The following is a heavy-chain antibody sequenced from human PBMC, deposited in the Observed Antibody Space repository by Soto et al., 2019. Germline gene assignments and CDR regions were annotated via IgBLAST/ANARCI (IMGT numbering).Heavy chain of an antibody. D-gene: IGHD3-22*01. V-gene: IGHV5-51*03. J-gene: IGHJ5*02. CDR3: ARKDSSGYSNWFDP. CDR1: GYTFSRYW. Sequence: EVQLVQSGAEVKQAGESLKISCKTSGYTFSRYWIAWVRQRPGRGLEWMGSIYPADSDTRYSPSFQGQVTISADKSTSTAYLHWNSLKASDSATYYCARKDSSGYSNWFDPWGQGTLVTVSS. CDR2: IYPADSDT.